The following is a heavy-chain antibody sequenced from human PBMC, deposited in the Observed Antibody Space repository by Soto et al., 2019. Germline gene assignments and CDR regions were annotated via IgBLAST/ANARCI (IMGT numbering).Heavy chain of an antibody. CDR2: IDPSDSYT. CDR1: GYSFTSYW. V-gene: IGHV5-10-1*01. J-gene: IGHJ3*02. CDR3: ATPNWGYFYAFDI. Sequence: GESLKISCKGSGYSFTSYWISWVRQMPGKGLEWMGRIDPSDSYTNYSPSFQGHVTISADKSISTAYLQWSSLKSSDTAMYYCATPNWGYFYAFDIWGQGTMVTVSS. D-gene: IGHD7-27*01.